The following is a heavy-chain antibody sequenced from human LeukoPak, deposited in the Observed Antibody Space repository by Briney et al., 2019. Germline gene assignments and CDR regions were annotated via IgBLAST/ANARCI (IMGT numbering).Heavy chain of an antibody. CDR3: ARETYAHCTNGVCYFHYGMDV. D-gene: IGHD2-8*01. CDR1: GYTFTSYD. CDR2: MNPNSGNT. J-gene: IGHJ6*02. V-gene: IGHV1-8*01. Sequence: EASVKVSCKASGYTFTSYDINWVRQATGQGLEWMGWMNPNSGNTGYAQKFQGRVTMTRNTSISTAYMELSSLRSEDTAVYYCARETYAHCTNGVCYFHYGMDVWGQGTTVTVSS.